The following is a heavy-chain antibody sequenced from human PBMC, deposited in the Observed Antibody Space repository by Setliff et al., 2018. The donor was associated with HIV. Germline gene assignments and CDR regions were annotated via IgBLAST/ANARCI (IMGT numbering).Heavy chain of an antibody. J-gene: IGHJ6*03. D-gene: IGHD6-6*01. Sequence: SETLSLTCAVYGGSFSGYYWSWIRQHRGKGLEWIGEINHSGSTNYNPSLKSRVTISVDTSKNQFSLKLSSVTAADTAVYYCAKIKDGRSIASSPNYMDDWGKGTTVTVSS. CDR1: GGSFSGYY. CDR2: INHSGST. V-gene: IGHV4-34*01. CDR3: AKIKDGRSIASSPNYMDD.